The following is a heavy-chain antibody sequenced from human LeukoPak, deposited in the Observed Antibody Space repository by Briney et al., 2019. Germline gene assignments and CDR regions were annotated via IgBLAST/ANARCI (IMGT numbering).Heavy chain of an antibody. Sequence: PGGSLRLSCAAAGFTFSRYWMTWVRQAPGKGLEWVAIISNDGTNKYYADSVKGRFTISRDNSKNTLYLQMNSLRAEDTAVYYCARDGFYSNYGLDYWGQGTLVTVSS. CDR1: GFTFSRYW. J-gene: IGHJ4*02. V-gene: IGHV3-30*03. CDR3: ARDGFYSNYGLDY. CDR2: ISNDGTNK. D-gene: IGHD4-11*01.